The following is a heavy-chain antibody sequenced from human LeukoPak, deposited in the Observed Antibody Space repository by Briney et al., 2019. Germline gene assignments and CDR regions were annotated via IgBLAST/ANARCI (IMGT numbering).Heavy chain of an antibody. Sequence: ETLSLTCTVSGYSISNGYYWGWIRQPPGKGLEWISGISGSGSNTYYAESVKGRFTISRDNSKNTLYLRMKSLRGEDTAIYFCAKESTVTPGNVNWFDPWGQGTLVTVSS. CDR2: ISGSGSNT. D-gene: IGHD4-17*01. V-gene: IGHV3-23*01. CDR1: GYSISNGYY. CDR3: AKESTVTPGNVNWFDP. J-gene: IGHJ5*02.